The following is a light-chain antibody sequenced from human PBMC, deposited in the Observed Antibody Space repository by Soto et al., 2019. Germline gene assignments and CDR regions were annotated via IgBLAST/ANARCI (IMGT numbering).Light chain of an antibody. Sequence: EVVMTQSPGTLSLFPGERATLSCRASQSVSNNYLAWYQQRPGQAPRLLIYGASKRATGIPDKFSGSGSGTDFTLSVNRLEPEDVAVYYCQQYGSTPYTFGQGTKLEIE. CDR3: QQYGSTPYT. J-gene: IGKJ2*01. CDR1: QSVSNNY. CDR2: GAS. V-gene: IGKV3-20*01.